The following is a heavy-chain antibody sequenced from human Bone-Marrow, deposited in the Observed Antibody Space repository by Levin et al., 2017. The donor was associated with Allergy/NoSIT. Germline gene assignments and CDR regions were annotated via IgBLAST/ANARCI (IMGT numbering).Heavy chain of an antibody. V-gene: IGHV3-7*01. D-gene: IGHD3-22*01. CDR1: GFTFDAYW. CDR2: IQLDGRET. J-gene: IGHJ3*02. Sequence: PGGSLRLSCPTSGFTFDAYWMTWVRQAPGKGLEWVASIQLDGRETYYVDSVKGRFTISRDNARNSLYLQMNSLRAEDTAVYYCARIYDSSGYYSGVGVFDIWGQGTMVTVSS. CDR3: ARIYDSSGYYSGVGVFDI.